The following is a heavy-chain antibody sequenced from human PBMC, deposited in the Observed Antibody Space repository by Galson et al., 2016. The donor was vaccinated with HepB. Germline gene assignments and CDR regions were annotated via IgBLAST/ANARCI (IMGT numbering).Heavy chain of an antibody. CDR1: GYTFSNFG. CDR2: ISSNNGDA. CDR3: ARGRIAVAGSEAY. V-gene: IGHV1-18*01. J-gene: IGHJ4*02. Sequence: SGYTFSNFGISWVRQAPGQGLEWMGWISSNNGDANYARNFQGRVTMTTDTSTATAYLEVTSLKSDDTAVYFCARGRIAVAGSEAYWGQGTLVTVSP. D-gene: IGHD6-19*01.